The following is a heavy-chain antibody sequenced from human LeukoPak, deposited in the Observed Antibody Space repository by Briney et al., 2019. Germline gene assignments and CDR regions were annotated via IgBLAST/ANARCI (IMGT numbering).Heavy chain of an antibody. V-gene: IGHV4-59*01. J-gene: IGHJ5*02. CDR1: GGSISSYY. D-gene: IGHD3-3*01. Sequence: PSETLSLTCTVSGGSISSYYWSWIRQPPGKGLEWIGYIYYSGSTNYNPSLKSRVTISVDTSKNQFSLKLSSVTAADTAVYYCARSPLYYDFWSGLGRFDPWGQGTLVAVSS. CDR3: ARSPLYYDFWSGLGRFDP. CDR2: IYYSGST.